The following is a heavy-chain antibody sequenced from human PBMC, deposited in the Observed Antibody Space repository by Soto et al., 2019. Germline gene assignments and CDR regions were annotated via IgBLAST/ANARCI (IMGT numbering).Heavy chain of an antibody. CDR2: INPNSGGT. V-gene: IGHV1-2*02. J-gene: IGHJ6*02. D-gene: IGHD3-22*01. CDR1: GYTFTGYY. CDR3: ARWSTYYYDSSGYFLYYYYGMDV. Sequence: ASVKVSCKASGYTFTGYYMHWVRQAPGQGLEWMGWINPNSGGTNYAQKFQGRVTMTRDTSISTAYMELSRLRSDDTAVYYCARWSTYYYDSSGYFLYYYYGMDVWGQGTTVTV.